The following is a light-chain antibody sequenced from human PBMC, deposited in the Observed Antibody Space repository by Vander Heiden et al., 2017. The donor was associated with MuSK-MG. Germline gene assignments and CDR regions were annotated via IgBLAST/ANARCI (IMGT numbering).Light chain of an antibody. V-gene: IGKV3-15*01. CDR2: GAS. CDR3: QHYDNWPPCT. Sequence: EIVMTQSPVSLSVSPGERATLSCRASQSVSSILAWYQQKPGQAPRLLIYGASIRASGTPARFSGSGSGTEFTLTISSLQSEDSAVYYCQHYDNWPPCTFGQGTKLEIK. CDR1: QSVSSI. J-gene: IGKJ2*02.